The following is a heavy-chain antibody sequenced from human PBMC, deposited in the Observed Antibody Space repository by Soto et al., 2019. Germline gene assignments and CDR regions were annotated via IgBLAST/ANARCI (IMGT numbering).Heavy chain of an antibody. Sequence: QVQLQQWGAGLLKPSETLSLTCAVYGGSFSGYYWSWIRQPPGKGLEWIGGINHSGSTNYNPSLKSRVTISVDTSKNQFSLKLSSVTAADTAVYYCARGSSRYSSSSPVDYWGQGTLVTVSS. CDR2: INHSGST. V-gene: IGHV4-34*01. J-gene: IGHJ4*02. D-gene: IGHD6-6*01. CDR3: ARGSSRYSSSSPVDY. CDR1: GGSFSGYY.